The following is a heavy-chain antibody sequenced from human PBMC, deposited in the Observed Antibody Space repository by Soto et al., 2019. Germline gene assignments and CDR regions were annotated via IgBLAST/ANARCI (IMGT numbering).Heavy chain of an antibody. D-gene: IGHD6-13*01. J-gene: IGHJ4*02. V-gene: IGHV4-34*01. CDR1: GGSSSGYY. CDR3: ARGPGIAAAGTLAVARSYYFDY. CDR2: INHSGST. Sequence: SETLSLTCAVYGGSSSGYYWSWIRQPPGKGLEWIGEINHSGSTNYNPSLKSRVTISVDTSKNQFSLKLSSVTAADTAVYYCARGPGIAAAGTLAVARSYYFDYWGQGTLVTVSS.